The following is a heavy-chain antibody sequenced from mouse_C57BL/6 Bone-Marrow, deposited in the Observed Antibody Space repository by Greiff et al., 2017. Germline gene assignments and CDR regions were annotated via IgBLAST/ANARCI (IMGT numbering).Heavy chain of an antibody. V-gene: IGHV14-4*01. CDR1: GFNIKDDY. CDR2: IDPENGDT. Sequence: VHVKQSGAELVRPGASVKLSCTASGFNIKDDYMHWVKQRPEQGLEWIGWIDPENGDTEYASKFQGKATITADTSSNTAYLQLSSLTSEDTAVYYCTTYGYYGPLFAYWGQGTLVTVSA. CDR3: TTYGYYGPLFAY. D-gene: IGHD1-1*01. J-gene: IGHJ3*01.